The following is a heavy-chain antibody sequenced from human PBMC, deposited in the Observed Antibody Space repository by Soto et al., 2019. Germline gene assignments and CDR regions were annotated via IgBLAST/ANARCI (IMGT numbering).Heavy chain of an antibody. CDR3: ARMVRGSKGDYYHDIDV. V-gene: IGHV1-18*01. CDR2: ISGNSGDT. Sequence: QVQLVQSGAEVKKPGASVKVSCKASGYSFTSHGISWVRQAPGQGLEWMGWISGNSGDTNYAQKLQGRVTVTTDTSTSTVYMELRRLRSEDTAVYYCARMVRGSKGDYYHDIDVWGKGTRVTVSS. CDR1: GYSFTSHG. J-gene: IGHJ6*03. D-gene: IGHD3-10*01.